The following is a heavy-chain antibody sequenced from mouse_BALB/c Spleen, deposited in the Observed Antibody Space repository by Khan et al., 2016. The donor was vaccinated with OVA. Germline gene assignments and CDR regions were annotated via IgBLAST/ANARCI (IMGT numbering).Heavy chain of an antibody. CDR1: GYTFTNYG. CDR2: LNTYTGEP. V-gene: IGHV9-1*02. Sequence: QIQLVQSGPELKKPGETVKISCKASGYTFTNYGMNWVKQAPGKGLKWMGWLNTYTGEPTYTDDFKGRFAFSLDNSASTAYLQITNLQNEDMATYFSARGASYWYFDVWAAAPTVTDSS. CDR3: ARGASYWYFDV. J-gene: IGHJ1*01.